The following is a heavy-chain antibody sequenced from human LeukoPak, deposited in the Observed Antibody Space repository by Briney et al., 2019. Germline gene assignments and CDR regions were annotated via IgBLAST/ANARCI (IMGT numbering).Heavy chain of an antibody. J-gene: IGHJ4*02. Sequence: PGGSLRLSCVASGFTFCRCRMTWVRRAPGKGLQWVSAISGSCGSTYYADSVKGRFTISRDNSKNTLYLQINGLRAEDTAVYYCAKRDTSGWYYFDFWGQGTLVTVSS. D-gene: IGHD6-19*01. CDR1: GFTFCRCR. V-gene: IGHV3-23*01. CDR3: AKRDTSGWYYFDF. CDR2: ISGSCGST.